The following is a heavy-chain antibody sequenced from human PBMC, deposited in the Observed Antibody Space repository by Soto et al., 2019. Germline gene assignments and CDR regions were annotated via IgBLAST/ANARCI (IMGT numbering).Heavy chain of an antibody. V-gene: IGHV1-8*01. CDR3: ARCPGDYEDGFDP. CDR1: GYTFTRYH. D-gene: IGHD4-17*01. CDR2: MNPNSGHT. J-gene: IGHJ5*02. Sequence: QVQLVQSGAEVKKPGASVKVSCKASGYTFTRYHINWVRQATGQGLEWMGWMNPNSGHTGYAQKFQGRVTMTRNTSISTAYMELSSLRSDDTAVYYCARCPGDYEDGFDPWGQGTLVTVSS.